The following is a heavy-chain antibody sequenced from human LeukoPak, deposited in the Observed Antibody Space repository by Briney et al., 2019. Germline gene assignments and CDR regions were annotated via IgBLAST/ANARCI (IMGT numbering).Heavy chain of an antibody. CDR2: INHSGST. CDR1: GGSFSGYY. CDR3: ASSSGYYSSFGYFDY. V-gene: IGHV4-34*01. J-gene: IGHJ4*02. D-gene: IGHD3-22*01. Sequence: PSETLSLTCPVYGGSFSGYYWSWIRQPPGKGLEWIGEINHSGSTNYNPSLKSRVTISVDTSKNQFSLKLSSVTAADTAVYYCASSSGYYSSFGYFDYWGQGTLVTVSS.